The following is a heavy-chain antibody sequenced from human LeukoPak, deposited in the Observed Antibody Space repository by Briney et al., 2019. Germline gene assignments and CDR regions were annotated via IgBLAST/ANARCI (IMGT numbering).Heavy chain of an antibody. CDR1: GFIFSNYW. D-gene: IGHD5-12*01. CDR3: ARDWGSTGYDLYDS. Sequence: GGSLRFSCAASGFIFSNYWMTVVRQAPGKVLEWVAHIRQDGSERHYVDSVKDRFTLSRDNAKNSLDLQMDSLRDEDTAVYYCARDWGSTGYDLYDSWGQGTLVTVSS. V-gene: IGHV3-7*01. CDR2: IRQDGSER. J-gene: IGHJ4*02.